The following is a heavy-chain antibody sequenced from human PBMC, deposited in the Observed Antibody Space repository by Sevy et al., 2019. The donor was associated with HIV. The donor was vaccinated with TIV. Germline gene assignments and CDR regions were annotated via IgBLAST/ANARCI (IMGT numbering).Heavy chain of an antibody. J-gene: IGHJ3*02. Sequence: GGSMRLSCAASGFSFTWYWMSWVRQTPEKGLEWVANINQDGSEKNYVDSAKGRFTISRDNAKNSLYLQMNGLRAEDTGVYYCATNGGSRPNDAFHTWGQGTTVTVSS. CDR3: ATNGGSRPNDAFHT. V-gene: IGHV3-7*01. CDR2: INQDGSEK. D-gene: IGHD2-8*01. CDR1: GFSFTWYW.